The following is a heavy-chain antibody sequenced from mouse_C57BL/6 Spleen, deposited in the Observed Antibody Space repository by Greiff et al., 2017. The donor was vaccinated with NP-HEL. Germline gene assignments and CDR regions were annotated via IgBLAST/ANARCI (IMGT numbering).Heavy chain of an antibody. CDR1: GYTFTSYW. J-gene: IGHJ3*01. Sequence: VKLQESGAELVKPGASVKMSCKASGYTFTSYWITWVKQRPGQGLEWIGDIYPGSGSTNYNEKFKSKATLTVDTSSSTAYMQLSSLTSEDSAVYYCARFEYDAWFAYWGQGTLVTVSA. CDR3: ARFEYDAWFAY. V-gene: IGHV1-55*01. D-gene: IGHD2-4*01. CDR2: IYPGSGST.